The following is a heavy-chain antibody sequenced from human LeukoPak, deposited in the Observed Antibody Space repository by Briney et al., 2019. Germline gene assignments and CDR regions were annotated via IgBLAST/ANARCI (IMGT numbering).Heavy chain of an antibody. V-gene: IGHV4-34*01. J-gene: IGHJ6*03. D-gene: IGHD3-3*01. Sequence: SETLSLTCAVYGGSFSGYYWSWIRQTPEKGLEWFGEINHSGSTNYNPSLKSRVTISVDTPKNQFSLNLSSVTAADTAVFYCARTKGDFWSGYFSYYYMDVWGKGTTVTVSS. CDR1: GGSFSGYY. CDR3: ARTKGDFWSGYFSYYYMDV. CDR2: INHSGST.